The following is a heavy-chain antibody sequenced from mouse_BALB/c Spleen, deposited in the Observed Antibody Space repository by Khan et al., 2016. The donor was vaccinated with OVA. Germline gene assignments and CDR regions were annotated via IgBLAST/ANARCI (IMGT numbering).Heavy chain of an antibody. CDR2: INYSGST. CDR3: ARYNGFYYFGY. Sequence: EVQLQQSGPSLVKPSQTLSLTCSVTGDSITSGYWNWIRKFPGNKLEYMGYINYSGSTYYNPSLKSRISITRDTSKNQDFLQLNSVTTEDTATYYCARYNGFYYFGYWGQGTTLTVSS. V-gene: IGHV3-8*02. D-gene: IGHD1-2*01. CDR1: GDSITSGY. J-gene: IGHJ2*01.